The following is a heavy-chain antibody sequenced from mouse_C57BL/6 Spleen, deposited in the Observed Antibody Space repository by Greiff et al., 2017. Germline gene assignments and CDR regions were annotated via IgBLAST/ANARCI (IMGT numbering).Heavy chain of an antibody. CDR2: IDPSDSYT. D-gene: IGHD2-3*01. CDR1: GYTFTSYW. J-gene: IGHJ4*01. CDR3: ARGLLRGDYAMDY. Sequence: VKLQQPGAELVMPGASVKLSCKASGYTFTSYWMHWVKQRPGQGLEWIGEIDPSDSYTNYNQKFKGKSTLTVDKSSSTAYMQLSSLTSEDSAVYYCARGLLRGDYAMDYWGQGTSVTVSS. V-gene: IGHV1-69*01.